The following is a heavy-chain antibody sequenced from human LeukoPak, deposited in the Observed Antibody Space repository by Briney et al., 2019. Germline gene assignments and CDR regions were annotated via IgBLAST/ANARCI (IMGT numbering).Heavy chain of an antibody. J-gene: IGHJ4*02. V-gene: IGHV1-8*03. CDR2: MNPNSGNT. CDR1: GYTFTSYD. CDR3: ASYDSSGYYFG. Sequence: ASVKVSCKASGYTFTSYDINWVRQAPGQGLEWMGWMNPNSGNTGYAQKFQGRVTITRSTSISTAYMELSSLRSEDTAVYYCASYDSSGYYFGWGQGTLVTVSS. D-gene: IGHD3-22*01.